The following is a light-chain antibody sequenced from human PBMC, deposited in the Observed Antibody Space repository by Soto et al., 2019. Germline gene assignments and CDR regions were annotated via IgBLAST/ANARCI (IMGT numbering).Light chain of an antibody. J-gene: IGKJ3*01. CDR1: QDIRNS. Sequence: DIQMTQSPSSLSASVGDRVTITCQASQDIRNSLNWYQQKPGKAPNLLIYHASNLETVVPSRFSGSVSGTDFTFTISSLQPEDIATYYCQQYDNLPFTFGPGTNVDIK. CDR3: QQYDNLPFT. V-gene: IGKV1-33*01. CDR2: HAS.